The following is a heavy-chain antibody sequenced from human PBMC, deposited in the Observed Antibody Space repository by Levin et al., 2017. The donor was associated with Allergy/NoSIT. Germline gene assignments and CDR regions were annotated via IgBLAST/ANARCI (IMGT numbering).Heavy chain of an antibody. CDR2: ISHSGST. CDR3: ARETTANDY. Sequence: SETLSLTCAVYGGSFSGYYWSWIRQPPGKGLEWIGEISHSGSTTYNPSLKNRVTISVDTSKNQFSLKLHSVTAAETAVYYCARETTANDYWGQGTLVTVSS. J-gene: IGHJ4*02. D-gene: IGHD2/OR15-2a*01. CDR1: GGSFSGYY. V-gene: IGHV4-34*01.